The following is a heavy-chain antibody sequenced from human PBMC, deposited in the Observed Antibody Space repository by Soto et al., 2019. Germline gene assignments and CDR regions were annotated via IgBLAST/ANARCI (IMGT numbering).Heavy chain of an antibody. V-gene: IGHV4-34*01. D-gene: IGHD6-13*01. CDR1: GGSFSGYY. J-gene: IGHJ4*02. CDR3: ARWVSSWYYFDY. CDR2: INHSGST. Sequence: QVQLQQWGAGLLKPSETLSLTCAVYGGSFSGYYWSWIHQPPGKGLEWIGEINHSGSTNYNPSLKSRVTISVDTSKNQFSLKLSSVTAADTAVYYCARWVSSWYYFDYWGQGTLVTVSS.